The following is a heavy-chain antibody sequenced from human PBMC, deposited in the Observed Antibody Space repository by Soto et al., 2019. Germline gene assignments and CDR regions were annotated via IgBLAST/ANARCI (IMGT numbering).Heavy chain of an antibody. CDR3: ARAGRLLWFGELPRYYYYGIDV. CDR1: GYTFTGYY. Sequence: ASVKVSCKASGYTFTGYYMHWVRQAPGRGLEWMGWINPNSGGTNYAQKFQGWVTMTRDTSISTAYMELSRLRSDDTAVYYCARAGRLLWFGELPRYYYYGIDVWGQGTTVTVSS. J-gene: IGHJ6*02. D-gene: IGHD3-10*01. CDR2: INPNSGGT. V-gene: IGHV1-2*04.